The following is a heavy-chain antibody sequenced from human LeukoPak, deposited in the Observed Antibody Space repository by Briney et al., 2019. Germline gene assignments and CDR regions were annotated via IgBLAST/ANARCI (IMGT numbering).Heavy chain of an antibody. J-gene: IGHJ6*03. CDR3: ARGFLGSGFYYYYYMDV. V-gene: IGHV4-61*02. CDR1: GGSISSGSYY. Sequence: SQTLSLTCTVSGGSISSGSYYWSWIRQPAGKGLEWIGRIYTSGSTNYNPSLKSRVTISVDTSKNQFSLKLSSVTAADTAVYYCARGFLGSGFYYYYYMDVWGKGTTVTVSS. D-gene: IGHD3-10*01. CDR2: IYTSGST.